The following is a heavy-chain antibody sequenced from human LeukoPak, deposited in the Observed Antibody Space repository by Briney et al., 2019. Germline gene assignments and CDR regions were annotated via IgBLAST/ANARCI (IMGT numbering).Heavy chain of an antibody. CDR3: AKGGASVTRYVDY. J-gene: IGHJ4*02. Sequence: PGGSLRLSRAASGFTFSSYSMQWVRQTPGKGLEWVGIMSNSGENTFYGEAVEGRFTISRDNSQNTLYLQMNSLRPEDTAVYYCAKGGASVTRYVDYWGQGTLITVSS. CDR1: GFTFSSYS. D-gene: IGHD4-17*01. V-gene: IGHV3-30*18. CDR2: MSNSGENT.